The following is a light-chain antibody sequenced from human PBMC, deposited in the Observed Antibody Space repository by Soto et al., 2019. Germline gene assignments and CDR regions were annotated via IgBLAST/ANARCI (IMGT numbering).Light chain of an antibody. CDR2: GAS. CDR3: QQYGSSPWT. J-gene: IGKJ1*01. V-gene: IGKV3-20*01. Sequence: IVFTQAPGTLSLSPGERATLSCSASQSVSNNYLAWYQQKPGQAPGLLIYGASSRATGIPDRFSGSGSGTEFTLTSSRLEPGDFAVYYCQQYGSSPWTFGQGTKVDIK. CDR1: QSVSNNY.